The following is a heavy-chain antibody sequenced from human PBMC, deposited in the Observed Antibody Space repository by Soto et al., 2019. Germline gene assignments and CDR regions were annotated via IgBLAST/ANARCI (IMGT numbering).Heavy chain of an antibody. Sequence: HLQLQESGPGLVKPSETLSLMCSVSDDSINSDKFYWGWIRKPPGKGLEWIGSIYYRGNAYYNPSPQTRVTISLDKSKSQFSLKLNSVTAADSAVYFCARLEGLATISYYFDFWGPGALVTVSS. J-gene: IGHJ4*02. CDR3: ARLEGLATISYYFDF. CDR1: DDSINSDKFY. CDR2: IYYRGNA. D-gene: IGHD3-9*01. V-gene: IGHV4-39*01.